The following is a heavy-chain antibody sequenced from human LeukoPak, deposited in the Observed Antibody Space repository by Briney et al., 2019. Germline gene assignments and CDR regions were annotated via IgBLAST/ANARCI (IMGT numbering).Heavy chain of an antibody. Sequence: PGGSLRLSCAASGFTFSSYGMHWVRQAPGKGLEWVAVISYDGSNKYYADSVKGQFTISRDNSKNTLYLQMNSLRAEDTAVYYCAKRRDGYNYFLDYWGQGTLVTVSS. CDR3: AKRRDGYNYFLDY. CDR2: ISYDGSNK. CDR1: GFTFSSYG. J-gene: IGHJ4*02. V-gene: IGHV3-30*18. D-gene: IGHD5-24*01.